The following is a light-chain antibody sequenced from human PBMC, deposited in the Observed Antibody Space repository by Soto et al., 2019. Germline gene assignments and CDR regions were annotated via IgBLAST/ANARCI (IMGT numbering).Light chain of an antibody. CDR3: QQYNNWPLI. CDR2: GAS. CDR1: QSVSGF. J-gene: IGKJ4*01. Sequence: TQAPFTLSFSTVPTATLSCRASQSVSGFLAWYQHKPGQAPRLLIYGASTRANGIPARFSGSGFGTEFTLTISSLQSEDFAVYYCQQYNNWPLIFGGGTKVDIK. V-gene: IGKV3-15*01.